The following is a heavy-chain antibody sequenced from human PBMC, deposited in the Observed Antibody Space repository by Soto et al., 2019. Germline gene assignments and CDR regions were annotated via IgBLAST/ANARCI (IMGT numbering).Heavy chain of an antibody. CDR3: ARGVLAVAGTAVDYYGMDV. V-gene: IGHV4-4*07. D-gene: IGHD6-19*01. CDR1: GGSISSYY. J-gene: IGHJ6*02. Sequence: QVQLQESGPGLVKPSETLSLTCTVSGGSISSYYWSWIRQPAGKGLEWIGRIYTSGSTNYNPSLKSRDTMSVDTSKNQCSLKRSSVTAADTAVYYCARGVLAVAGTAVDYYGMDVWGQGTTVTVSS. CDR2: IYTSGST.